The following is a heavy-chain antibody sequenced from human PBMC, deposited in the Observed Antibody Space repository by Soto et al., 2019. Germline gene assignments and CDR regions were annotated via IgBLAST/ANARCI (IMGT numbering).Heavy chain of an antibody. CDR1: GYSISSGYY. V-gene: IGHV4-38-2*02. CDR3: ARDLQDYYDSSGYFY. CDR2: IYHSRST. J-gene: IGHJ4*02. D-gene: IGHD3-22*01. Sequence: SETQSLICDVSGYSISSGYYWGWIRQPPGKGLEWIGSIYHSRSTYYNPSLKSRVTISVDTSKNQFSLKLSSVTAADMAVYYCARDLQDYYDSSGYFYWVQGTLVTVSS.